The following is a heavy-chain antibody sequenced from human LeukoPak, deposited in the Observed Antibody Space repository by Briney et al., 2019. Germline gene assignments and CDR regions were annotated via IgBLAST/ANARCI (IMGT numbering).Heavy chain of an antibody. Sequence: GGSLSLSCAASGFTFSSYAMSWVRQAPGKGLEWVSAISGSGGSTYYADSVKGRFTISRDNSKNTLYLQMNSLRAEDTAVYYCARGPYGSGNRFDYWGQGTLVTVSS. V-gene: IGHV3-23*01. D-gene: IGHD3-10*01. CDR1: GFTFSSYA. CDR3: ARGPYGSGNRFDY. J-gene: IGHJ4*02. CDR2: ISGSGGST.